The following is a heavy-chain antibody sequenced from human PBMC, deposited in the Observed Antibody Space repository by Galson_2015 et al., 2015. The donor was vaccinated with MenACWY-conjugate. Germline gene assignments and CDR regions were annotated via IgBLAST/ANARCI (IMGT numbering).Heavy chain of an antibody. D-gene: IGHD2-15*01. CDR3: ASSMCSGGSCYPNFDY. CDR1: GYSFTSYW. CDR2: IYPGDSDT. J-gene: IGHJ4*02. Sequence: QSGAEVKKPGESLKISCKGSGYSFTSYWIGWVRQMPGKGLEWMGIIYPGDSDTRYSPSFQGQVTISADKSISTAYLQWSSLKASDTAMYYCASSMCSGGSCYPNFDYWGQGTLVTVSS. V-gene: IGHV5-51*01.